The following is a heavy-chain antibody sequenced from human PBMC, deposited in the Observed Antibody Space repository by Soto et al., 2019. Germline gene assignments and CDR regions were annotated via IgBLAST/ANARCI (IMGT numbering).Heavy chain of an antibody. V-gene: IGHV3-66*01. Sequence: EVQLVESGGGLVQPGGSLRLSCAASGFTVSSNYMSWVRQAPGKGLEWVSVIYSGGSTYYADSVKGRFTISRDNSKNTLYLQMNSLRAEDTAVYYCARDLLIYSYGYPPSMDVWGQGTTVTVSS. D-gene: IGHD5-18*01. J-gene: IGHJ6*02. CDR1: GFTVSSNY. CDR2: IYSGGST. CDR3: ARDLLIYSYGYPPSMDV.